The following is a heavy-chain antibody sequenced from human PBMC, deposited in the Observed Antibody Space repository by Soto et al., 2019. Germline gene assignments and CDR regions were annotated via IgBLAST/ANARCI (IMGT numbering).Heavy chain of an antibody. D-gene: IGHD4-17*01. Sequence: QVQLQESGPGLVKPSQTLSLTCTVSGDSVNSGDYYWSWIRQPPGKGLEWIGYIYYSGNTYYNPSLRSRIAISIDTSKNQLSLNLTSVTAADTAVYYCAIAQTTVTTDWFDPWGQGTLVTVSS. V-gene: IGHV4-30-4*01. CDR3: AIAQTTVTTDWFDP. CDR2: IYYSGNT. J-gene: IGHJ5*02. CDR1: GDSVNSGDYY.